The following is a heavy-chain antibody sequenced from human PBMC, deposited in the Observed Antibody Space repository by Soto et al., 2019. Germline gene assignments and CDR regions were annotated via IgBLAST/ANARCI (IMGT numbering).Heavy chain of an antibody. CDR1: GGTFSSYA. CDR3: VRGGQLVLPHRVYGMDV. Sequence: ASVKVSCKASGGTFSSYAISWVRQAPGQGLEWMGGIIPIFGTANYAQKFQGRVTITADESTSTAYMELSSLRSEDTAVYYCVRGGQLVLPHRVYGMDVWGQGTTVTVSS. CDR2: IIPIFGTA. D-gene: IGHD6-13*01. V-gene: IGHV1-69*13. J-gene: IGHJ6*02.